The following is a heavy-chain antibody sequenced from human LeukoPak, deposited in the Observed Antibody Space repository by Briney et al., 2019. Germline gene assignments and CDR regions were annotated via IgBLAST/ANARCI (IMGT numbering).Heavy chain of an antibody. CDR2: ISGSGGST. CDR1: GFTFSSYA. D-gene: IGHD2-2*01. J-gene: IGHJ4*02. CDR3: AKTSRRSSTYDSPFDY. Sequence: GGSLRLSCAASGFTFSSYAMSWFRQAPGKGLEWVSAISGSGGSTYSADSVKGRFTISRANSKNTLYLKMNSLRAEDTAVYYCAKTSRRSSTYDSPFDYWGQGALVTVSS. V-gene: IGHV3-23*01.